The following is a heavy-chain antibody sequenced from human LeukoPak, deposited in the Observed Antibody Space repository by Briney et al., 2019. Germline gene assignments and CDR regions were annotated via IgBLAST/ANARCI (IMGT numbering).Heavy chain of an antibody. CDR2: IYYSGST. V-gene: IGHV4-59*01. CDR3: AGTRRPMNFDY. D-gene: IGHD3-22*01. Sequence: SETLSLTCTVSGGTISSYYWSWIRQPPGKGLEWIGYIYYSGSTNYSPSLKSRVTISVDTSKNQFSLKLSSVTAADTAVYYCAGTRRPMNFDYWGQGTLVTVSS. J-gene: IGHJ4*02. CDR1: GGTISSYY.